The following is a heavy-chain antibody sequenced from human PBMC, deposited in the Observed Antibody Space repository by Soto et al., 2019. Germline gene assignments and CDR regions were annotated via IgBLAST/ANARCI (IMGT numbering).Heavy chain of an antibody. CDR2: IYPGDSDT. CDR3: ARQITYPDYYDPFNYFDY. CDR1: GYSFTSYW. J-gene: IGHJ4*02. Sequence: GESLKISCKGSGYSFTSYWIGWVRQMPGKGLEWMGIIYPGDSDTRYSPSFQGQVTISADKSISTAYLQWSSLKASDTAMYYCARQITYPDYYDPFNYFDYWGQGTLVTVSS. D-gene: IGHD3-22*01. V-gene: IGHV5-51*01.